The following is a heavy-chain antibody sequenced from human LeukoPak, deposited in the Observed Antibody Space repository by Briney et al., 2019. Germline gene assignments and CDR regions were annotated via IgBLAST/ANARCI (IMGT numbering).Heavy chain of an antibody. CDR3: ARSNGWAAGVPLDY. J-gene: IGHJ4*02. V-gene: IGHV1-8*01. CDR1: GYTFTSYD. Sequence: ASVKVSCKASGYTFTSYDINWVRQATGQGLEWMGWMNPSSGDTGYALKFQGRVTMTRNTSIGTAYMELSSLRPEDTGVYYCARSNGWAAGVPLDYWGQGSLLTVSS. CDR2: MNPSSGDT. D-gene: IGHD6-13*01.